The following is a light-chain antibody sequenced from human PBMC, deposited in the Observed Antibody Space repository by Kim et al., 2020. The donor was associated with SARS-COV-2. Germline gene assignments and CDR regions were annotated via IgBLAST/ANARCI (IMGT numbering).Light chain of an antibody. CDR2: QDS. J-gene: IGLJ2*01. V-gene: IGLV3-1*01. Sequence: VSPEQTASITCSGDKLGDKYACWYQQKPGQSPVLVIYQDSKRPSGIPERFSGSNSGNTATLTICGTQAMDEADYYCQAWDSSTVVFGGGTQLTVL. CDR3: QAWDSSTVV. CDR1: KLGDKY.